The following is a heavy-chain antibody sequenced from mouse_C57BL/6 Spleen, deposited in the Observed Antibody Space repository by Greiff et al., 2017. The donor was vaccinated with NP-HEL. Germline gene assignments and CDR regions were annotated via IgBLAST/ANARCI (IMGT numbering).Heavy chain of an antibody. CDR1: GYAFSSYW. CDR2: IYPGDGDT. Sequence: VQLQQSGAELVKPGASVKISCKASGYAFSSYWMNWVKQRPGKGLEWIGQIYPGDGDTNYNGTFKGKATLTADKSSSTAYMQLSSLTSEDSAVYFWARAGDYGSSSWYFDVWGTGTTVTVSS. CDR3: ARAGDYGSSSWYFDV. V-gene: IGHV1-80*01. J-gene: IGHJ1*03. D-gene: IGHD1-1*01.